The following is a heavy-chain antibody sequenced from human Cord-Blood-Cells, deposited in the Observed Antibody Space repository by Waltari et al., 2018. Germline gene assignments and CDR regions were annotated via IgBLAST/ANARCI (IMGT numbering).Heavy chain of an antibody. Sequence: EVQLVESGGGLVQPGGSLRLSCAASGFTFSSYWMSWVRQAPGKGLEWVANIKQDGSDKYYVDSVKGRFTISRDNAKNSLYLQMNSLRAEDTAVYYCARVGPLWFGELLYYFDYWGQGTLVTVSS. CDR2: IKQDGSDK. V-gene: IGHV3-7*01. J-gene: IGHJ4*02. CDR1: GFTFSSYW. D-gene: IGHD3-10*01. CDR3: ARVGPLWFGELLYYFDY.